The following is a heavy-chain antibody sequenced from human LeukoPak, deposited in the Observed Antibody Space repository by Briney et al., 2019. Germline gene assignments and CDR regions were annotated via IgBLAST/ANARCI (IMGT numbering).Heavy chain of an antibody. CDR1: GGSITTTNW. V-gene: IGHV4-4*02. CDR2: VHLDGRT. Sequence: SGTLSLTCGVSGGSITTTNWWTWVRQPPGKGLEWIGEVHLDGRTNYNPSLESRLTISVDLSENHISLRLTSVAAADTAVYYCAREGGFYRPLDYSGQGTLVTVSS. J-gene: IGHJ4*02. CDR3: AREGGFYRPLDY. D-gene: IGHD3-3*01.